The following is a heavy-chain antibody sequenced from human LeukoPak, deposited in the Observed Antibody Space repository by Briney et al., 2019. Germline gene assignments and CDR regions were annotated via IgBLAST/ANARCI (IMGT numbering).Heavy chain of an antibody. CDR2: IYTSGST. D-gene: IGHD3-22*01. V-gene: IGHV4-4*07. Sequence: SETLSLTCTVSGGSISSYYWSWIRQPAGKGLEWIGRIYTSGSTNYNPSLKSRVTMSVDTSKNQFSLKLSSVTAADTAVYYCASAGYYYDSSGYPIFDYWGQGTLVTVSS. J-gene: IGHJ4*02. CDR3: ASAGYYYDSSGYPIFDY. CDR1: GGSISSYY.